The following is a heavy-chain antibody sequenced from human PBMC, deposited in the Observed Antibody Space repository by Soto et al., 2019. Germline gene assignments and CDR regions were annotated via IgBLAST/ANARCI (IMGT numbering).Heavy chain of an antibody. J-gene: IGHJ6*02. Sequence: QVQLVESGGGVVQPGRSLRLSCAASGFTFSSYAMHWVRQAPGKGLEWVAIISYDGSNKYYADSVKGRFTISRDNSKNTLYLQMNSLRGGDTAVYYCARTGPLHGMDVWGQGTTVTVSS. V-gene: IGHV3-30-3*01. CDR3: ARTGPLHGMDV. CDR2: ISYDGSNK. D-gene: IGHD2-15*01. CDR1: GFTFSSYA.